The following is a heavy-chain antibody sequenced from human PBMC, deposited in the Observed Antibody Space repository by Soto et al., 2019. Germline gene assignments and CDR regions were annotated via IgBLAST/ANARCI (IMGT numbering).Heavy chain of an antibody. Sequence: ASVKVSCKASGYTFSDYYIHWVRQAPGQGLEWMGWINPNSGGTKYAPRFQGGVTMTRDTSITTAYMELSRLRSGDTAVYYCAREPATAKPEGVDFWGQGTLVTVSS. CDR3: AREPATAKPEGVDF. V-gene: IGHV1-2*02. CDR2: INPNSGGT. D-gene: IGHD1-1*01. J-gene: IGHJ4*02. CDR1: GYTFSDYY.